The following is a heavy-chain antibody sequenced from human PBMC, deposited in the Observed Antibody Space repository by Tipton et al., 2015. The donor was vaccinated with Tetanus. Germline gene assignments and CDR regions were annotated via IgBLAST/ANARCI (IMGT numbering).Heavy chain of an antibody. D-gene: IGHD2-15*01. Sequence: QLVQSGAEVKKPGASVKVSCKVSGYTLTELSMHWVRQAPGKGLEWMGGFDPEDGETIYAQKFQGRVTMTEDTSTDTAYMELSSLRSEDTAVYYCATDFRVPSGGYYYYYGMDVWGQGTTVTVSS. CDR2: FDPEDGET. CDR1: GYTLTELS. CDR3: ATDFRVPSGGYYYYYGMDV. J-gene: IGHJ6*02. V-gene: IGHV1-24*01.